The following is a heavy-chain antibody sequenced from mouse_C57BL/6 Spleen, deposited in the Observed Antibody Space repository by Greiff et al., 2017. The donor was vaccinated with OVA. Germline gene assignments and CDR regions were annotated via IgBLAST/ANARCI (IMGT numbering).Heavy chain of an antibody. D-gene: IGHD1-1*01. V-gene: IGHV1-26*01. CDR2: INPNNGGT. J-gene: IGHJ2*01. CDR1: GYTFTDYY. Sequence: VQLQQSGPELVKPGASVKISCKASGYTFTDYYMNWVKQSHGKSLEWIGDINPNNGGTSYNQKFKGKATLTVDKSSSTAYMELRSLTSEDSAVYYCATNSPYYYGSSYRDYWGQGTTLTVSS. CDR3: ATNSPYYYGSSYRDY.